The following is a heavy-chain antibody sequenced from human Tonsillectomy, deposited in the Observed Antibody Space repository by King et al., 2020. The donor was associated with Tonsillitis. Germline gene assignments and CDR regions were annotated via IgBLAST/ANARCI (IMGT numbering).Heavy chain of an antibody. CDR1: GGSIRSSDYF. V-gene: IGHV4-39*07. CDR2: LYYSGSI. CDR3: ARRYWGYGWYV. Sequence: QLQESGPGLLKPSETLSLTCTVSGGSIRSSDYFWAWIRQPPGKGLEWIGSLYYSGSIDYNPSLKSRVTISVETSKKQFSLRLTSVTAADTAVYYCARRYWGYGWYVGRRGTTVTVSS. D-gene: IGHD5-18*01. J-gene: IGHJ6*02.